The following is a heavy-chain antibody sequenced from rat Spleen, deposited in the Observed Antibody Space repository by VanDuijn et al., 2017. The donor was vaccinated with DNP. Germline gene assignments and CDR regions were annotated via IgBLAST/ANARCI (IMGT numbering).Heavy chain of an antibody. CDR3: AKGGDYGAFDY. CDR1: GFPFSDYF. V-gene: IGHV5-20*01. D-gene: IGHD1-11*01. Sequence: EVQLVESGGGLVQPGRSLKLSCAASGFPFSDYFMAWVRQAPNKGLEWVASISYDGGRTYYRDSVKGRFTISRDNAKSTLYLQMESLRSEDTATYYCAKGGDYGAFDYWGQGVMVTVSS. J-gene: IGHJ2*01. CDR2: ISYDGGRT.